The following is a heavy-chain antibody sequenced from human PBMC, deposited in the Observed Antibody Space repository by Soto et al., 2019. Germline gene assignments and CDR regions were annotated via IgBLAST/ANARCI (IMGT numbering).Heavy chain of an antibody. CDR1: GFTFSSSA. J-gene: IGHJ4*02. D-gene: IGHD6-6*01. Sequence: QVPLVESGGGVVQPGRSLRLSCTASGFTFSSSAMHWVRQAPGKGLEWVAVISYDGSNTYYADSVKGRFTISRDNSKNTLYLQMNSLKPEDTAVYYCSRDTAAQYYFDYWGQGTLVTVSS. V-gene: IGHV3-30-3*01. CDR2: ISYDGSNT. CDR3: SRDTAAQYYFDY.